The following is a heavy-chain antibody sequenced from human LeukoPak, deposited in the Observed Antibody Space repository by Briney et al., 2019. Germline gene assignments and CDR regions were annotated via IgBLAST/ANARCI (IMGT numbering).Heavy chain of an antibody. V-gene: IGHV3-49*03. Sequence: GGSLRLSCTASGFTFGDYAMSWFRQAPGKGLEWVGFIRSKAYGGTTEYAASVKGRFTISRADSKSIAYLQMNSLKTEDTAVYYCTRETVDTAMVTYFDYWGQGTLVTVSS. CDR3: TRETVDTAMVTYFDY. D-gene: IGHD5-18*01. J-gene: IGHJ4*02. CDR2: IRSKAYGGTT. CDR1: GFTFGDYA.